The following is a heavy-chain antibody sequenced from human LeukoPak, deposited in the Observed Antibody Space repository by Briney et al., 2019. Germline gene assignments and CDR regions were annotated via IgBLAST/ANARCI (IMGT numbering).Heavy chain of an antibody. V-gene: IGHV4-39*07. CDR2: IYYSGST. J-gene: IGHJ6*03. CDR1: GGSISSSSYY. D-gene: IGHD2-8*01. Sequence: PSETLSLTCTVSGGSISSSSYYWGWIRQPPGKGLEWIGTIYYSGSTYYNASLKSRVTISVDTSKNQFSLKLSSVTAADTAVYYCARVMRYYYYMDVWGKGTTVTISS. CDR3: ARVMRYYYYMDV.